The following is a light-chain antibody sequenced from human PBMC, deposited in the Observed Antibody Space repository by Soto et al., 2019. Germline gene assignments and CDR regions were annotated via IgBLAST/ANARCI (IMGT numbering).Light chain of an antibody. CDR3: QQYGSAPAWT. V-gene: IGKV3-20*01. CDR1: PSISSSY. CDR2: GAS. Sequence: EIVLTQSPGTLSLSPGERATLSCRASPSISSSYLAWYQQKPGQAPRLLIYGASNRATGIPDRFSGSVSGTDFTLTISRLEPEDFAVYYCQQYGSAPAWTFGQGTKVEIK. J-gene: IGKJ1*01.